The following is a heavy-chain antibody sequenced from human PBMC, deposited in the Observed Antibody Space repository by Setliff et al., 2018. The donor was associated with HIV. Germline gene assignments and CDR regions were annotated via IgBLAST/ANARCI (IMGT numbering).Heavy chain of an antibody. CDR3: ARHEAECLDNKCYAGLRGA. Sequence: GGSLRLSCAGSGFTVSSSYMTWVRQAPGKGLEWVSVIYSDGNTFYADSVKGRFSISRDNSKNTLSLQMNSLRSEDTALYYCARHEAECLDNKCYAGLRGAWGQGTLVTVSS. CDR2: IYSDGNT. V-gene: IGHV3-66*02. J-gene: IGHJ4*02. CDR1: GFTVSSSY. D-gene: IGHD2-15*01.